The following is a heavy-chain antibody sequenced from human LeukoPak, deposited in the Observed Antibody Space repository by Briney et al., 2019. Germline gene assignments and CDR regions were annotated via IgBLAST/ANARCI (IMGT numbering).Heavy chain of an antibody. Sequence: GGSLRLSCAASGFTFSSYWMHWVRQAPGKGLVWVSRINSDGSSTSYADSVKGRFTISRDNAKNTLYLQMNSLRAEDTAVYYCAKIARNYLYYMDVWGKGTTVTVSS. D-gene: IGHD4-11*01. J-gene: IGHJ6*03. CDR1: GFTFSSYW. CDR3: AKIARNYLYYMDV. V-gene: IGHV3-74*01. CDR2: INSDGSST.